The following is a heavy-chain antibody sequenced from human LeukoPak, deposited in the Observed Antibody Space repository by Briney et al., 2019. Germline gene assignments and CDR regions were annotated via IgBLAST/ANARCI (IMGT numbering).Heavy chain of an antibody. D-gene: IGHD3-10*01. CDR1: GFTFSSYG. CDR3: AVIYGSGSYFVDY. CDR2: ISYDGSEK. V-gene: IGHV3-30*03. J-gene: IGHJ4*02. Sequence: PGGSLRFSCAASGFTFSSYGMHWVRQAPGQGLEWVAVISYDGSEKYYVDSVKGRFTIYRDNSKNTLHLQMNSPRTEDTAVYYCAVIYGSGSYFVDYWGQGTLVTVSS.